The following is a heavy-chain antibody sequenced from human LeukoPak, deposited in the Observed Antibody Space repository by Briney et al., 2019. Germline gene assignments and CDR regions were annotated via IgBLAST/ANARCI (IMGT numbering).Heavy chain of an antibody. CDR1: GGSISSSSYY. CDR2: IYYSGGT. J-gene: IGHJ4*02. Sequence: SETLSLTCTVSGGSISSSSYYWGWIRQPPGKGLEWIGSIYYSGGTYYNPSLKSRVTISVDTSKNQFSLKLSSVTAADTAVYYCARLSTLMVYAPQYYFDYWGQGTLVTVSS. V-gene: IGHV4-39*01. CDR3: ARLSTLMVYAPQYYFDY. D-gene: IGHD2-8*01.